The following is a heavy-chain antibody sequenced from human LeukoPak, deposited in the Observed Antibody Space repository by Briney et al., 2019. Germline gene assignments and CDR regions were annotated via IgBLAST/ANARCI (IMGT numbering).Heavy chain of an antibody. Sequence: PGGSLRLSCAASGFTFDDYAMHWVRQAPGKGLEWVSGISWNSGSIGYADSVKGRFTISRDNAKNSLYLQMNSLRAEDTAVYYCARDLISIAVAGTLNYWGQGTLVTVSS. CDR2: ISWNSGSI. CDR3: ARDLISIAVAGTLNY. J-gene: IGHJ4*02. CDR1: GFTFDDYA. D-gene: IGHD6-19*01. V-gene: IGHV3-9*01.